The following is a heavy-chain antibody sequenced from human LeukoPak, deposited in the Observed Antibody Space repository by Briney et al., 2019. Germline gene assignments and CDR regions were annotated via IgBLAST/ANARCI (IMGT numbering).Heavy chain of an antibody. CDR2: ISYDGSNK. V-gene: IGHV3-30-3*01. CDR1: GFTFSSYV. CDR3: ARANWAGIGAPATDY. J-gene: IGHJ4*02. Sequence: GGSLRLSCAASGFTFSSYVMHWARQAPGKGLEWVAVISYDGSNKYYADSVKGRFTISRDNSKNTLFLQMNSLRTEDTAVYFCARANWAGIGAPATDYWGQGTLVTVSS. D-gene: IGHD2-15*01.